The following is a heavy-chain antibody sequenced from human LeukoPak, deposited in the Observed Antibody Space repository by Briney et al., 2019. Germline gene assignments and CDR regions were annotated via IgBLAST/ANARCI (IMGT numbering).Heavy chain of an antibody. CDR2: ISSSSSYI. Sequence: PGGSLRLSCAASGFTFSSYSMNWVRQAPGKGLEWVSSISSSSSYIYYADSVKGRFTISRDNAKNSLYLQMNSLRAEDTAVYYCAREEGGYSYGSIFDYWGQGTLVTVSS. D-gene: IGHD5-18*01. V-gene: IGHV3-21*01. CDR1: GFTFSSYS. CDR3: AREEGGYSYGSIFDY. J-gene: IGHJ4*02.